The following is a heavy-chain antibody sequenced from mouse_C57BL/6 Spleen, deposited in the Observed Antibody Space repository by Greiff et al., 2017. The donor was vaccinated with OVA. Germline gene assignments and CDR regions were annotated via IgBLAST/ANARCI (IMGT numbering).Heavy chain of an antibody. Sequence: EVKLVESGGGLVQPGGSLSLSCAASGFTFTDYYMSWVRQPPGKALEWLGFIRNKANGYTTEYSASVKGRFTISRDNSQSILYLQMNALRAEDSATYYCARGLLPSMDYWGQGTSVTVSS. J-gene: IGHJ4*01. CDR2: IRNKANGYTT. V-gene: IGHV7-3*01. CDR3: ARGLLPSMDY. CDR1: GFTFTDYY. D-gene: IGHD2-3*01.